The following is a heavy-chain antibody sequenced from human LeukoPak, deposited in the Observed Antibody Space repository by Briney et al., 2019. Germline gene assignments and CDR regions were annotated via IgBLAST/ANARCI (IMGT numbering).Heavy chain of an antibody. V-gene: IGHV3-33*08. J-gene: IGHJ4*02. CDR1: GFTFTSYG. Sequence: GGSLRLSCAASGFTFTSYGMHWVRQAPGKGLEWVALIWYDGSNKYYADSVRGRFTISGDSAKNSVFLQMNNLRVEDTAVYYCARDHRYAFDNWGQGTLVTVSS. CDR2: IWYDGSNK. CDR3: ARDHRYAFDN. D-gene: IGHD5-12*01.